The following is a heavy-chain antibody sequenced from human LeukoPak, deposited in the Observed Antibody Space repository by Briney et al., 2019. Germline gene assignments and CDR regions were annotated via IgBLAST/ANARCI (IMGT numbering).Heavy chain of an antibody. CDR2: IYYSGGT. Sequence: KTSETLSLTCTVPGDSISNYFWSWIRQPPGKELEYIGYIYYSGGTNYNPSLKSRVTISADTSKNQLSLKLNSVTAADTAVYYCARHVPYDSSDYTLTYWGQGTLVTVSS. J-gene: IGHJ4*02. CDR3: ARHVPYDSSDYTLTY. CDR1: GDSISNYF. D-gene: IGHD3-22*01. V-gene: IGHV4-59*08.